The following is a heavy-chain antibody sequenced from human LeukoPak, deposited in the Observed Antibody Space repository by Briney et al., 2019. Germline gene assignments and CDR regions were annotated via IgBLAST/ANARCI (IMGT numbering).Heavy chain of an antibody. CDR2: MSSSGIS. D-gene: IGHD3-22*01. CDR1: NGSISSNTYF. V-gene: IGHV4-61*02. CDR3: ARFIGSGYYYDY. Sequence: PSETLSLTCTVSNGSISSNTYFWSWIRQPAGKGLEWIGRMSSSGISTYSPSLKSRVTISVDTSKNQFSLKLSSVTAADTAVYYCARFIGSGYYYDYWGQGTLVTVSS. J-gene: IGHJ4*02.